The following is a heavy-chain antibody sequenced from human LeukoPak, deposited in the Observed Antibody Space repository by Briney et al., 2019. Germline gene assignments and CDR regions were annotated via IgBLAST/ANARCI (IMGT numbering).Heavy chain of an antibody. CDR1: GFTVSSNY. Sequence: GGSLRLSCAASGFTVSSNYMTWVRQAPGKGLEWVSSIDGAGSTKYADTVKGRISISRDNSKSELYIHTISLRADDTAVDYCARDASGSRPNYWGQGTLVTVSS. J-gene: IGHJ4*02. CDR2: IDGAGST. V-gene: IGHV3-53*01. D-gene: IGHD3-10*01. CDR3: ARDASGSRPNY.